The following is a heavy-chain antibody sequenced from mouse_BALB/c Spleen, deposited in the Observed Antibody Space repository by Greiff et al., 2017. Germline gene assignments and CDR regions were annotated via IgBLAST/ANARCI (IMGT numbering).Heavy chain of an antibody. D-gene: IGHD1-1*01. V-gene: IGHV1S29*02. CDR3: AREATVVHDY. Sequence: VQLKESGPELVKPGASVKISCKASGYPFTDYNMHWVKQSHGKSLEWIGYIYPYNGGTGYNQKFKSKATLTVDNSSSTAYMELRSLTSEDAAVYYCAREATVVHDYWGQGTTLTVSS. J-gene: IGHJ2*01. CDR1: GYPFTDYN. CDR2: IYPYNGGT.